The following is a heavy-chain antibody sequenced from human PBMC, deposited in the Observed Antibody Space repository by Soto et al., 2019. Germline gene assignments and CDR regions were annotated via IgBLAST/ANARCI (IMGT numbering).Heavy chain of an antibody. D-gene: IGHD3-10*01. CDR3: ARGARSDFYYMYV. Sequence: EVQLVESGGGLAQPGGSLRLSCAASGFTLSNYAMDWVRQAPGKGLEYVSGISGNGGSTYYANSVKDRFTISRDNSKNTLYLQKGSLRPEDMAVYFCARGARSDFYYMYVWGKGTRVTVSS. CDR1: GFTLSNYA. CDR2: ISGNGGST. V-gene: IGHV3-64*01. J-gene: IGHJ6*03.